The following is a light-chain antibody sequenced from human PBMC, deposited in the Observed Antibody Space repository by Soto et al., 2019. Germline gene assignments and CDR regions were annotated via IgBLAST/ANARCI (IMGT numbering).Light chain of an antibody. J-gene: IGKJ3*01. V-gene: IGKV1-27*01. CDR3: QSYNSAPGGFT. Sequence: DIQMTQSPSSLSASVGDRVTITCRASQDITNFLAWYQQRPGQVPKLLIYAASTLRSGVPSRFSGSGSGTDFTLTISSLQPEDVATYYCQSYNSAPGGFTFGPGTKVDIK. CDR2: AAS. CDR1: QDITNF.